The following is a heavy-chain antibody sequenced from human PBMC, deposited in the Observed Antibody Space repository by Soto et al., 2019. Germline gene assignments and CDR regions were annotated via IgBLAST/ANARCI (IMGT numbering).Heavy chain of an antibody. CDR2: IYHSGST. CDR1: GYSISSGYY. V-gene: IGHV4-38-2*01. J-gene: IGHJ4*02. Sequence: SETLSLTCAVSGYSISSGYYWGWIRQPPGKGLEWIGSIYHSGSTYYNPSLKSRVTISVDTSKNQFSLKLSSVTAADTAVYYCASLGITGTTATFDYWGQGTLVTVSS. CDR3: ASLGITGTTATFDY. D-gene: IGHD1-7*01.